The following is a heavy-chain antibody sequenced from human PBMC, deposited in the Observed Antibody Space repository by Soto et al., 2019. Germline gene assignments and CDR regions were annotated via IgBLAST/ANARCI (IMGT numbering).Heavy chain of an antibody. D-gene: IGHD3-10*01. J-gene: IGHJ3*02. CDR3: ARDLGYGSGSWLAIGAFDI. Sequence: QVQLQESGPGLVKPSQTLSLTCTVSGGSISSGGYYWSWIRQHPGKGLEWIGYIYYSGSTYYNPSLKSRVTISVDTSKNQFSLKLSSVTAADTAVYYCARDLGYGSGSWLAIGAFDIWGQGTMVTVSS. CDR1: GGSISSGGYY. V-gene: IGHV4-31*03. CDR2: IYYSGST.